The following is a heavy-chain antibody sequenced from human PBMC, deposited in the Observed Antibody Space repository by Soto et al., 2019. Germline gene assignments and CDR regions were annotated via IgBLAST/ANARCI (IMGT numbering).Heavy chain of an antibody. D-gene: IGHD2-21*01. V-gene: IGHV3-74*01. CDR1: GFTFTTYW. CDR3: VRGGLWAYYMDV. CDR2: IKFDESTT. Sequence: EVQLVESGGGLVQPGGSLRLSCAASGFTFTTYWMHWVRQAPGKGLVWVSRIKFDESTTNYADSVKGRFTISRDNAKNTVFLQMNGLGAEDTAVYYCVRGGLWAYYMDVWVKGTTVTVSS. J-gene: IGHJ6*03.